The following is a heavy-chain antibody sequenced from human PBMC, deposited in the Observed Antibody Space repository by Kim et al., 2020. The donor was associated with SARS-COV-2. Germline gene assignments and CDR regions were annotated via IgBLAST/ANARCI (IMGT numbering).Heavy chain of an antibody. CDR1: GFSLSTSGVG. J-gene: IGHJ5*02. CDR3: AHTLSFVEFIPNWFAP. Sequence: SGPTLVNPTQTLTLTCTFSGFSLSTSGVGVGWIRQPPGKALEWLALIYWDDDKLYSPSLKSRLTITKDTSKNQVVLTMTNMDPVDTATYYCAHTLSFVEFIPNWFAPWGQGTLFTVSS. V-gene: IGHV2-5*02. CDR2: IYWDDDK. D-gene: IGHD3-10*01.